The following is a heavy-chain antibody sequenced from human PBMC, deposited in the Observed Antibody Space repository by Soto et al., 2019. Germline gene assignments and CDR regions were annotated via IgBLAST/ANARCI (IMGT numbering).Heavy chain of an antibody. CDR2: IGSKTEGGTT. D-gene: IGHD6-19*01. Sequence: EVQLVESGGGLVKPGGSLRLSCVASGFTFRTNWMNWVRQAPGKGLEWVGRIGSKTEGGTTNYAAPVKGRFTISRDDSKNKLYLQMDSMKTAETAVYYCSTVIYSGSGVWGPGILVTVSS. CDR1: GFTFRTNW. V-gene: IGHV3-15*07. CDR3: STVIYSGSGV. J-gene: IGHJ4*02.